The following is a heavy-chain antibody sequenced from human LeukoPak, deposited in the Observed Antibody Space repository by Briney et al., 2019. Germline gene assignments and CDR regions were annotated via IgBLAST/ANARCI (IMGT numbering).Heavy chain of an antibody. CDR1: GFTFSSYG. D-gene: IGHD6-13*01. Sequence: GGSLRLSCAASGFTFSSYGMHWIRQAPGKGLEWVAVIWSDGSHKYYADSMKGRFTISRDNSKNVVYLQMNSLRVEDTAVYYCASAAGAFDMWGQGTLVTVSS. CDR2: IWSDGSHK. J-gene: IGHJ3*02. V-gene: IGHV3-33*01. CDR3: ASAAGAFDM.